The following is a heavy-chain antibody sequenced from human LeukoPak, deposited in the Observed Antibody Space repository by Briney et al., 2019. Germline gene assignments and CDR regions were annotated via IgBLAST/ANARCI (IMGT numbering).Heavy chain of an antibody. J-gene: IGHJ6*03. CDR1: GGTFSSYA. D-gene: IGHD3-10*01. CDR3: ASYTGAYYYGSGSYSRATYYYYMDV. V-gene: IGHV1-69*05. Sequence: SVKVSCKASGGTFSSYAISWVRQAPGQGLEWMGGIIPIFGTANYAQKFQGRVTITTDESTSTAYMELSSLRSEDTAVYYCASYTGAYYYGSGSYSRATYYYYMDVWGKGTTVTASS. CDR2: IIPIFGTA.